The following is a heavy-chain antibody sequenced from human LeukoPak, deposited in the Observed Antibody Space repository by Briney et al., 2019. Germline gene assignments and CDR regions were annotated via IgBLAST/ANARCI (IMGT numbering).Heavy chain of an antibody. D-gene: IGHD3-22*01. J-gene: IGHJ4*02. Sequence: SETLSHTCAVHGGSFRGYYWSWIRQPPGKGLWWIGEINHSGSTNYNPSLKSRVTISVDTSKNQFSLKLSSVTAADTAVYYCASGLVVAIPPDYWGQGTLVTVSS. CDR3: ASGLVVAIPPDY. CDR2: INHSGST. CDR1: GGSFRGYY. V-gene: IGHV4-34*01.